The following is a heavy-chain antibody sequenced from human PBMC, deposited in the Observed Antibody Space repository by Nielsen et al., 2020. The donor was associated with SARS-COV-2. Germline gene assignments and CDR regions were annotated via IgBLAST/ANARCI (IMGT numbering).Heavy chain of an antibody. V-gene: IGHV4-34*01. CDR2: INHSGST. CDR3: ASPYYEYGFDY. CDR1: GFTFSDYY. J-gene: IGHJ4*02. Sequence: GSLRLSCAASGFTFSDYYMSWIRQPPGKGLEWIGEINHSGSTNYNPSLKSRVTISVDTSKNQFSLKLSSVTAADTAVYYCASPYYEYGFDYWGQGTLVTVSS. D-gene: IGHD5-12*01.